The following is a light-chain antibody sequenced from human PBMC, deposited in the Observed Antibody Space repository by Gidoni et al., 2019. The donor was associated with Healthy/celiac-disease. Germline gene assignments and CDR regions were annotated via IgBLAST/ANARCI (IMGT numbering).Light chain of an antibody. J-gene: IGLJ2*01. CDR2: QDS. Sequence: SYELTPPPSVSVSPGQTASITCSGDKLGEKYACWYQQKPGQSPVLVIYQDSKRPSGIPERFSGSNSGTTATLTISGTQAMDDADYYCQAWDSSTHVVFGGGTKLTVL. V-gene: IGLV3-1*01. CDR3: QAWDSSTHVV. CDR1: KLGEKY.